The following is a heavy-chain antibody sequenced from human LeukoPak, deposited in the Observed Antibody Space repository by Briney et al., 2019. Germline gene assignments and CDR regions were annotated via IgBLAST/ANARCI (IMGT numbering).Heavy chain of an antibody. D-gene: IGHD1-14*01. J-gene: IGHJ4*02. CDR2: IIPIFGTA. V-gene: IGHV1-69*05. CDR3: ARPGYNEYGGILLFDY. CDR1: GGTFSSYT. Sequence: ASVKVSCKASGGTFSSYTISWVRQAPGQGLEWMGRIIPIFGTANYAQKFQGRVTITTDESTSTAYMGLSSLRSADTAVYYWARPGYNEYGGILLFDYWGQGNLVTLSS.